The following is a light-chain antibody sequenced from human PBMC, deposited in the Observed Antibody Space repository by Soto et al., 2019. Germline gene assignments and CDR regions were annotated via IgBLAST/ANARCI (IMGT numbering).Light chain of an antibody. CDR1: QSVSSNY. CDR2: GSS. V-gene: IGKV3-20*01. Sequence: EIVLTQSPGTLSLSPGERATLSCRASQSVSSNYLAWYQQKPGQAPRLLIYGSSSMATGIPDRFSGSGSGTDFTLTISRLEPEDFALYFCQQYGNSPPYTFGQGTKVEIK. J-gene: IGKJ2*01. CDR3: QQYGNSPPYT.